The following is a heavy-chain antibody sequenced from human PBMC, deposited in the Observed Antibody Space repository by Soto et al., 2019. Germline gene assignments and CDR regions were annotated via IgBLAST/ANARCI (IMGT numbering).Heavy chain of an antibody. CDR1: GFTFSSYG. D-gene: IGHD3-22*01. J-gene: IGHJ4*02. CDR3: ARGLYYYDSSGYSMFDY. V-gene: IGHV3-33*01. Sequence: GGSLRLSCAASGFTFSSYGMHWIRQAPGKGLEWVAVIWYDGSNKYYADSVKGRFTISRDNSKNTLYLQMNSLRAEDTAVYYCARGLYYYDSSGYSMFDYWGQGTLVTVSS. CDR2: IWYDGSNK.